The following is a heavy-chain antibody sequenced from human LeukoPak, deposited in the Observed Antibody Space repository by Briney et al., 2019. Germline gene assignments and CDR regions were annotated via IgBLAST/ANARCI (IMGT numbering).Heavy chain of an antibody. CDR3: ATGGRYYDSSGYYY. CDR2: CDPEDGET. Sequence: ASVKVSCKVSGYTLTELSTHWVRQAPGKGLEWMGGCDPEDGETIYAQKFQGRVTMTEDTSTDTAYMELSSLRSEDTAVYYCATGGRYYDSSGYYYWGQGTLVTVSS. D-gene: IGHD3-22*01. CDR1: GYTLTELS. J-gene: IGHJ4*02. V-gene: IGHV1-24*01.